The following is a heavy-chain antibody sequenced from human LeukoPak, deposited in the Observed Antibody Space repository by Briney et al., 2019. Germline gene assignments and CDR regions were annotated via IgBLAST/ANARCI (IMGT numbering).Heavy chain of an antibody. CDR1: GGSISSSSYY. Sequence: SETLSLTCTVSGGSISSSSYYWGWIRQPPGKGLEWIGSIYYSGSTYYNPSLKSRVTISVDTSKNQFSLKLSSVTAADTAVYYCAREPIVVPNMDVWGKGTTVTVSS. V-gene: IGHV4-39*02. J-gene: IGHJ6*03. D-gene: IGHD2-2*01. CDR2: IYYSGST. CDR3: AREPIVVPNMDV.